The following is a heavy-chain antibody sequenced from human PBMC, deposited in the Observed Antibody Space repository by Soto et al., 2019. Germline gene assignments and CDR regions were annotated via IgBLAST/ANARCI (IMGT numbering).Heavy chain of an antibody. CDR1: GGSVNSGNYY. V-gene: IGHV4-34*01. CDR3: ARVERGTAATVVDAFDI. Sequence: QVQLQQWGAGLLKPSETLSLTCAVFGGSVNSGNYYWSWIRQPPGKGLEWIGEMSHSGGTHFNPSLKSRVNISVDTPKNQFSLKMSSVTAADTALYYCARVERGTAATVVDAFDIWGPGTMVTVSS. D-gene: IGHD2-21*02. CDR2: MSHSGGT. J-gene: IGHJ3*02.